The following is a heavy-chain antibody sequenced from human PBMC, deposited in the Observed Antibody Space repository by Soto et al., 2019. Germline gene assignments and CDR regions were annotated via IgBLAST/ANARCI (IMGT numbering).Heavy chain of an antibody. D-gene: IGHD5-18*01. J-gene: IGHJ4*02. CDR3: AREGGYRYGDDFDY. Sequence: EVQLVESGGGLVQPGGSLRLSCAASGFTFSSYGMNWVRQAPGKGLEWVSYISSSSTIYYADSVKGRFTISRDNAKNSLYLQMDSLRDEDTAVYYCAREGGYRYGDDFDYWGQGTLVTVSS. V-gene: IGHV3-48*02. CDR2: ISSSSTI. CDR1: GFTFSSYG.